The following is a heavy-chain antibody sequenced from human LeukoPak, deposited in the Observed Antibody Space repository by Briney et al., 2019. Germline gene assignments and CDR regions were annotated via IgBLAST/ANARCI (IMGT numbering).Heavy chain of an antibody. D-gene: IGHD3-9*01. Sequence: SETLSLTCTVSGGSISSGSYYWNWIRQPAGKGLEWIGRIYTSGNTNYNPSLKTRVTMSVDTSKNQFSLKLSSVTAADTAIYFCARHAEYFDILTGSREDAFDIWGQGTMVTVSS. CDR1: GGSISSGSYY. J-gene: IGHJ3*02. CDR2: IYTSGNT. CDR3: ARHAEYFDILTGSREDAFDI. V-gene: IGHV4-61*02.